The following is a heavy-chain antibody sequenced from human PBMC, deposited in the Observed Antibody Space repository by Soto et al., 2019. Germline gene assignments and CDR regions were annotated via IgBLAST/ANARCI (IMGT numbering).Heavy chain of an antibody. D-gene: IGHD5-12*01. CDR3: ARESGGATATLDYYYFYMDV. V-gene: IGHV1-2*04. CDR1: GDSFNDYY. J-gene: IGHJ6*03. CDR2: INPNGGVT. Sequence: QVQLVQSGAEVRKPGASVTVSCRSSGDSFNDYYIHWVRQAPGQGFEWMGWINPNGGVTKYAQKFHGWVSMTRDTYIRTVYMQLSRLRSDDTGVYYCARESGGATATLDYYYFYMDVWGTGTTVTVSS.